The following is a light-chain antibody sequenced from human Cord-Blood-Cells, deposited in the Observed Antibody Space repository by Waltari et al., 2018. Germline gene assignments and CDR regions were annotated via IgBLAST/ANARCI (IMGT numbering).Light chain of an antibody. Sequence: QSVLTQPPSVSGAPGQGVTISCTGSSSNIGAGYDVHWYQQLPGTAPKLRIYGKRNRPSGVADRFAGSKSVTSASLAITGRQAEDEADYCCHSYDRSLSGSVFGGGTKLTIL. CDR2: GKR. CDR3: HSYDRSLSGSV. CDR1: SSNIGAGYD. J-gene: IGLJ3*02. V-gene: IGLV1-40*01.